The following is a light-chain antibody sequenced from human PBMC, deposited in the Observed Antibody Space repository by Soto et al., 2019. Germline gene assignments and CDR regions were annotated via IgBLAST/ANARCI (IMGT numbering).Light chain of an antibody. V-gene: IGKV1-27*01. CDR1: QDISVY. CDR3: PKFTTELLT. J-gene: IGKJ5*01. Sequence: DIQMTQSPSSLSASVGDRVTITCRASQDISVYLAWYQQKPGKVPKLLIYSASTLQLGVTSRFSGSGSGTDFPLPISSLQPEDVATYYCPKFTTELLTFGHGTRLEIK. CDR2: SAS.